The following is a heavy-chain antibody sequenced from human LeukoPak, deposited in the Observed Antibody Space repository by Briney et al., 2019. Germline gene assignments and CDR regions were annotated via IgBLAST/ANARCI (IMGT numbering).Heavy chain of an antibody. Sequence: SETLSLTCTVSGGSVSSGSYYWSWIRQPPGKGLEWIGYIYYSGSTNYNPSLNSRVTISVDTSKNQFSLKLNSVTAADTAVYYCARATSYGDYVDYWGQGTLATVSS. CDR2: IYYSGST. CDR1: GGSVSSGSYY. CDR3: ARATSYGDYVDY. J-gene: IGHJ4*02. D-gene: IGHD4-17*01. V-gene: IGHV4-61*01.